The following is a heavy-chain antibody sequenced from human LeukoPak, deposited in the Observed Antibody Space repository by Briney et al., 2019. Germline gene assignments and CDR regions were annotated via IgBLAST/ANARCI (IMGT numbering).Heavy chain of an antibody. D-gene: IGHD4-11*01. CDR2: ISGSGGST. CDR1: GFTVSSNY. V-gene: IGHV3-23*01. CDR3: SKVGTTVTTGLYYGMGV. J-gene: IGHJ6*02. Sequence: GGSLRLSCAASGFTVSSNYMSWVRQAPGKGLEWVSAISGSGGSTYYADSVRSRFTISRDNSKNTLYLQMNSLRAEGAALYYCSKVGTTVTTGLYYGMGVWGQGTTVTVSS.